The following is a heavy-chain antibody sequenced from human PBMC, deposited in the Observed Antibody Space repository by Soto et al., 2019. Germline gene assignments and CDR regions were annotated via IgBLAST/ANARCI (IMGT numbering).Heavy chain of an antibody. CDR2: ISYTGRT. CDR1: GDSVTSGSYY. Sequence: LSLTCIVSGDSVTSGSYYWTWLRQPPGKGLEWIGYISYTGRTKYNPSLQSRVTISVDTSKNHFSLNLSSVTAADTAVYFCAREWGLLPYYVMNVWGHGTAVTVSS. V-gene: IGHV4-61*03. D-gene: IGHD7-27*01. CDR3: AREWGLLPYYVMNV. J-gene: IGHJ6*02.